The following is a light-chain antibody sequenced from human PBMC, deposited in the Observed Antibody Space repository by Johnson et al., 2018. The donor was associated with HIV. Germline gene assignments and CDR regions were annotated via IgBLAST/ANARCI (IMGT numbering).Light chain of an antibody. V-gene: IGLV1-51*01. CDR2: DDN. CDR3: GTWDSSVSGFV. CDR1: RSNTGKND. Sequence: QSVLTQPPSVSAAPGQKVTIYCSGSRSNTGKNDVSWYQQFPGTAPKVLIYDDNKRPSGIPDRVSGSKSGTSATLGITGLQTGDEAYYYCGTWDSSVSGFVFGTGTKVTVL. J-gene: IGLJ1*01.